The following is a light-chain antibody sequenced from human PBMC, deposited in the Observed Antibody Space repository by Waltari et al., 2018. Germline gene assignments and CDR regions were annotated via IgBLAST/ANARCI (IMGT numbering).Light chain of an antibody. J-gene: IGKJ1*01. CDR3: QQYNSYRT. Sequence: ITCRASQSISSWLAWYQQKPGKAPKLLIYRASSLESGVPSRFSGSGSGTEFTLTISSLQPDDFATYYCQQYNSYRTLGQGTKVEIK. CDR1: QSISSW. V-gene: IGKV1-5*03. CDR2: RAS.